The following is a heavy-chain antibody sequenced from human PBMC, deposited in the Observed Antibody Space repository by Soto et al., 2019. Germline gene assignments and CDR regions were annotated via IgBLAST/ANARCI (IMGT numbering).Heavy chain of an antibody. CDR1: GGSISSYY. CDR3: ARSDVGANGEYFHY. D-gene: IGHD1-26*01. J-gene: IGHJ1*01. Sequence: PSETLSLTCTVSGGSISSYYWSWIRQPPGKGLEWIGYSYCSGSTNYNPPLKSRVTISVDTSKNQFSLKLISLRSDDTAVYYCARSDVGANGEYFHYWGQGTPVTVSS. V-gene: IGHV4-59*01. CDR2: SYCSGST.